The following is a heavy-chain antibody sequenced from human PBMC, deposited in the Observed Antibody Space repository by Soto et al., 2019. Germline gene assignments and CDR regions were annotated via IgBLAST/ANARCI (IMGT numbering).Heavy chain of an antibody. CDR3: AREPLWIDSSGSHSHY. V-gene: IGHV4-30-4*01. CDR1: GGSISRGDYY. J-gene: IGHJ4*02. CDR2: IYYSGST. D-gene: IGHD3-22*01. Sequence: PSETLSLTCTVSGGSISRGDYYWSWIRQPPGKGLEWIGYIYYSGSTYYNPSLKSRVTISVDTSKNQFSLKLSSVTAADTAVYYCAREPLWIDSSGSHSHYCCQGPLVTVSS.